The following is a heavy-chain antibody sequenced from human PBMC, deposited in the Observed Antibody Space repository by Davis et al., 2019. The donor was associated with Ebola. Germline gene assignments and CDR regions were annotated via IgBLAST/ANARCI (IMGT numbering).Heavy chain of an antibody. J-gene: IGHJ4*02. V-gene: IGHV1-46*01. CDR2: INPSGGST. D-gene: IGHD2-15*01. Sequence: ASVKVSCKASGYTFTSYYMHWVRQAPGQGLEWMGIINPSGGSTSYAQKFQGRVTMTRDTSTSTVYMEMSSLTAEDTAVYYCARDGEYCSGGSCYTFDYWGQGVQVIVSS. CDR3: ARDGEYCSGGSCYTFDY. CDR1: GYTFTSYY.